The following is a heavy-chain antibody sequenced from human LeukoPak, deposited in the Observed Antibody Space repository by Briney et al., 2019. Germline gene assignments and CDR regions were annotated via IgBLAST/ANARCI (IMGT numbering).Heavy chain of an antibody. CDR3: ARSPTGTGWYYFDY. Sequence: PGGSLRLSCEASGFTFSTFAMIWVRQPPGKGLEWVSSIFPSGGEIHYADSVRGRFTISRDNSKSTLSLQMNSLRAEDTAVYYCARSPTGTGWYYFDYWGQGTLVTVSS. J-gene: IGHJ4*02. CDR1: GFTFSTFA. V-gene: IGHV3-23*01. D-gene: IGHD6-19*01. CDR2: IFPSGGEI.